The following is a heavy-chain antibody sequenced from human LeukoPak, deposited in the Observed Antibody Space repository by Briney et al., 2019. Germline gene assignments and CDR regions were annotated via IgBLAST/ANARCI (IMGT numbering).Heavy chain of an antibody. Sequence: ASVKVSCKASGYIFTSYDINWVRQATGQGLEWMGWMSPNSGNTGYAQKFQDRVTMTRNTAISTAYMELTSLRSEDTAVYYCARESLNTGYYGMDVWGQGTTVTVSS. CDR2: MSPNSGNT. V-gene: IGHV1-8*01. CDR3: ARESLNTGYYGMDV. J-gene: IGHJ6*02. CDR1: GYIFTSYD.